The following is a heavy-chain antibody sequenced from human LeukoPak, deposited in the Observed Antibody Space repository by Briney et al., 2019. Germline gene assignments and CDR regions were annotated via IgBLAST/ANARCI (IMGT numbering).Heavy chain of an antibody. V-gene: IGHV7-4-1*02. CDR1: GYTFSSYV. D-gene: IGHD2-2*02. CDR3: AREGRGYCSSTSCYSPGMDV. J-gene: IGHJ6*02. Sequence: GASVKVSCKGTGYTFSSYVMNWVRQAPGQGLEWMGWINTNTGNPTYAQGFTGRFVFSLDTSVSTAYLQISSLKAEDTAVYYCAREGRGYCSSTSCYSPGMDVWGQGTTVTVSS. CDR2: INTNTGNP.